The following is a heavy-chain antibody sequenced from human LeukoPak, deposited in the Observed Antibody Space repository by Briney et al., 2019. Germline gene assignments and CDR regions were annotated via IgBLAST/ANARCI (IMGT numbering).Heavy chain of an antibody. J-gene: IGHJ4*02. CDR2: ISAYNGNT. Sequence: ASVKVSCKASGYTFTSYGISWVRQAPGQGLEWMGCISAYNGNTNYAQKLQGRVTMTTDTSTSTAYMELRSLRSDDTAVYYCARDLDYDILTGYKGSGDYWGQGTLVTVSS. CDR3: ARDLDYDILTGYKGSGDY. D-gene: IGHD3-9*01. V-gene: IGHV1-18*01. CDR1: GYTFTSYG.